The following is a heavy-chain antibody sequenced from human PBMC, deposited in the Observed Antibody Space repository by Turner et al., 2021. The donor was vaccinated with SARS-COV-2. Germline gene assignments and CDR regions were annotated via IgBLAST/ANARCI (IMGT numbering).Heavy chain of an antibody. CDR1: GSTFTSYA. J-gene: IGHJ4*02. CDR3: ARDVGYCSSTSCYTGSHFDY. D-gene: IGHD2-2*02. Sequence: QVQLVHSGAEVKKPGASVKVSCKASGSTFTSYAMHWVRQAPGQRLEWMGWINAGNGKTKYSQKFQGRVTITRDTSASTAYMELSSLRSEDTAVYYCARDVGYCSSTSCYTGSHFDYWGQGTLVTVSS. V-gene: IGHV1-3*01. CDR2: INAGNGKT.